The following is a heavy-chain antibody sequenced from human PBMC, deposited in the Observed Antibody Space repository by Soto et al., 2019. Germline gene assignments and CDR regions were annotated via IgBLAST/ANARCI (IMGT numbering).Heavy chain of an antibody. CDR1: GYTFSSTG. CDR2: ISGYNGIT. Sequence: QVQLVQSGAEVKKPGASVKVSCKASGYTFSSTGISWVRQAPGQGLEWMGWISGYNGITNFAQKFQGRVTMTIDSALSTAYMELRSRRADDTAVYYCARGRSLFGMIINDWFDPWGQGTLVAVSS. D-gene: IGHD3-3*01. J-gene: IGHJ5*02. V-gene: IGHV1-18*01. CDR3: ARGRSLFGMIINDWFDP.